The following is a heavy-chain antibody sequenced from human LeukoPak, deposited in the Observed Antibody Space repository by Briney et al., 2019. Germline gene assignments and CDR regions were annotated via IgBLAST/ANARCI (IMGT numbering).Heavy chain of an antibody. Sequence: SVKVSCKASGGTFSSYAISWVRQAPGQGLEWMGGIIPIFGTANYAQKFQGRVTITADESTSTAYMELSSLRSEDTAVYYCAREIGGYYYMYVWGKGTTVTVSS. CDR1: GGTFSSYA. V-gene: IGHV1-69*13. J-gene: IGHJ6*03. CDR3: AREIGGYYYMYV. CDR2: IIPIFGTA. D-gene: IGHD3-16*01.